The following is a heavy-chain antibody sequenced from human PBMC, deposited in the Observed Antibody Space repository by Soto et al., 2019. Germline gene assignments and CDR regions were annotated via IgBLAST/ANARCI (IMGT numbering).Heavy chain of an antibody. V-gene: IGHV3-21*01. Sequence: LRLALAASGFTFSSYSMNWVRQAPGKGLEWVSSISSSSSYIYYADSVKGRFTISRDNAKNSLYLQMNSLRAEDTAVYYCARDGTPVTMVVAATVFDYYYYGTDVWGPGTTVTV. CDR2: ISSSSSYI. D-gene: IGHD2-15*01. J-gene: IGHJ6*02. CDR1: GFTFSSYS. CDR3: ARDGTPVTMVVAATVFDYYYYGTDV.